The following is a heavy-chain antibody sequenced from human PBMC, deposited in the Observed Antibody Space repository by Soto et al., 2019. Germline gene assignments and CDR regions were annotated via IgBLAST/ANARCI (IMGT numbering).Heavy chain of an antibody. CDR3: ARDRAADYYDSSGYLDY. CDR2: IWYDGSNK. V-gene: IGHV3-33*01. D-gene: IGHD3-22*01. CDR1: RFTFSSYG. Sequence: SMRLSSAASRFTFSSYGMHGVRQAQGKGLEWVAVIWYDGSNKYYADSVKGRFTISRDNSKNTLYLQMNRLRAEDTAVYYCARDRAADYYDSSGYLDYWGQGTLVTVSS. J-gene: IGHJ4*02.